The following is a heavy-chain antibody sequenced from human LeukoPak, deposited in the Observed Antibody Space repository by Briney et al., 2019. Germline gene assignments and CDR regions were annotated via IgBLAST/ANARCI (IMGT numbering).Heavy chain of an antibody. V-gene: IGHV3-23*01. D-gene: IGHD3-22*01. Sequence: PGGSLRLSCAASGFTFSSYAMSWVRQAPGKGLEWVSAISGSGGSTYYADSVKGRFTISRDNSKNTLYLQMTSLRAEDTAVYYCARYFDTSGYPYYVDYWGQGALVTVSS. CDR1: GFTFSSYA. J-gene: IGHJ4*02. CDR2: ISGSGGST. CDR3: ARYFDTSGYPYYVDY.